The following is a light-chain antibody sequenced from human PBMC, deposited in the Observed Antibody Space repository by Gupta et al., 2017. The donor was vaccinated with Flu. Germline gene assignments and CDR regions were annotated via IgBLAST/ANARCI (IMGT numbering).Light chain of an antibody. CDR2: VDS. CDR1: ALPKHY. Sequence: QLTQPLSVSVSLGQTARITCSGDALPKHYASWYQQKPGQAPVLVMYVDSERPSGIPERFSGSSSGTTVTLTISGVQAEDEADYYCQSADTNGDSWVFGGGTKLTVL. V-gene: IGLV3-25*02. CDR3: QSADTNGDSWV. J-gene: IGLJ3*02.